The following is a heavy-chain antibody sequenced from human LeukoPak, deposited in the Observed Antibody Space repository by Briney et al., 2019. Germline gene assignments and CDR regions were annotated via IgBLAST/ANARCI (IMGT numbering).Heavy chain of an antibody. J-gene: IGHJ4*02. Sequence: SETLSLTCTVSGGSISSSSYYWGWIRQPPGKGLEWIGSIYYSGSTYYSPSLKSRVTISVDTSKNQFSLKLSSVTAADTAVYYCASGHYDSSGYLDYWGQGTLVTVSP. CDR2: IYYSGST. CDR1: GGSISSSSYY. V-gene: IGHV4-39*01. CDR3: ASGHYDSSGYLDY. D-gene: IGHD3-22*01.